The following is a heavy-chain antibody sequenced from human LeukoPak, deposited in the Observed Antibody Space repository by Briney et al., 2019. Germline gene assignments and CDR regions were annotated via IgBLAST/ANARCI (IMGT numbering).Heavy chain of an antibody. J-gene: IGHJ5*02. V-gene: IGHV7-4-1*02. D-gene: IGHD3-22*01. CDR1: GYTFTSYA. CDR2: INTNTGNP. Sequence: GASVKVSCKASGYTFTSYAMNWVRQAPGQGLEWMGWINTNTGNPTYAQGFTGRFVFSLDTSVSTAYLQISSLKAEDTAVYYCAREPSNYHDSSGYYSNWFDPWGQGTLVTVSS. CDR3: AREPSNYHDSSGYYSNWFDP.